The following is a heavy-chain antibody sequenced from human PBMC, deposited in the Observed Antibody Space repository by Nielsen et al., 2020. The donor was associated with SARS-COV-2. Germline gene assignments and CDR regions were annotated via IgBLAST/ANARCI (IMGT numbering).Heavy chain of an antibody. CDR2: IKQDGSEK. V-gene: IGHV3-7*01. CDR3: ARGHYTAAY. D-gene: IGHD4-11*01. Sequence: GGSLRLSCAASGFTFSDYWMSWVRQAPGKGLEWVADIKQDGSEKHYVDSVMGRFTISRDNAKNSLYLQMNSLRAEDTAVYFCARGHYTAAYWGKGTLVTVSS. CDR1: GFTFSDYW. J-gene: IGHJ4*02.